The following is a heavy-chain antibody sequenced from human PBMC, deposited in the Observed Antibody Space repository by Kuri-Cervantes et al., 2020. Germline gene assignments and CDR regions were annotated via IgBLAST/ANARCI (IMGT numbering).Heavy chain of an antibody. J-gene: IGHJ4*02. CDR1: GFTFSSYG. CDR2: ISYDGSNQ. D-gene: IGHD7-27*01. CDR3: AKDSTRSGAFDY. V-gene: IGHV3-30*18. Sequence: GESLKISCAASGFTFSSYGMHWVRQAPGKGLEWVAVISYDGSNQYYADSVKGRFTISRDNSKNTLYLQMNSLRAEDTAVYYCAKDSTRSGAFDYWGQGTLVTVSS.